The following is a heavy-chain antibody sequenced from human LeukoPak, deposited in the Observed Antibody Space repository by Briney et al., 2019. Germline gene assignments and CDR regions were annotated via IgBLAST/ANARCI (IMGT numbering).Heavy chain of an antibody. J-gene: IGHJ6*03. CDR2: ITNSSSYI. CDR1: GFTFSSYN. CDR3: ARAPSYYDFWTGYYDHYYMDV. Sequence: GGSLRLSCAASGFTFSSYNMNWVRQAPGKGLEWVSSITNSSSYIYYSDSVKGRFTISRDNAKKSLCLQMNSLRAEDTAVYYCARAPSYYDFWTGYYDHYYMDVWGKGTTVTVSS. V-gene: IGHV3-21*01. D-gene: IGHD3-3*01.